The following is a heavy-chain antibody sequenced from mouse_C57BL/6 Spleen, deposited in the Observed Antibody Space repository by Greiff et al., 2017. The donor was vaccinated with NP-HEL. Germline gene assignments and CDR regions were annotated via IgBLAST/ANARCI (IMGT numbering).Heavy chain of an antibody. CDR3: ARPVATVGYLDI. J-gene: IGHJ1*03. D-gene: IGHD1-1*01. CDR2: INPSTGGT. V-gene: IGHV1-42*01. Sequence: VQLQQSGPELVKPGASVKISCKASGYSFTGYYMNWVKQSPEKSLEWIGEINPSTGGTNYNQKFKGKATLTVDKSSSTAYMQLNSLTSEDSAVYDCARPVATVGYLDIWGKGTTVTVSS. CDR1: GYSFTGYY.